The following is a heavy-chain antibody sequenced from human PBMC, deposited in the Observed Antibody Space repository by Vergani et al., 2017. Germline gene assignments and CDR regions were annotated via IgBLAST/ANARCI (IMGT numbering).Heavy chain of an antibody. J-gene: IGHJ4*02. CDR1: GFSLSASAPG. CDR3: AHIQCHGSCQNAELDS. Sequence: QITLKESGPTLVKPTQTLTLTCTFSGFSLSASAPGVAWIRQPPGKALEWLGVVYWNDEKRYTPSLKSRLTITKDTSKSQVVLTMTNMERVDTATYSCAHIQCHGSCQNAELDSWGQGTLVTVSS. D-gene: IGHD1-26*01. CDR2: VYWNDEK. V-gene: IGHV2-5*01.